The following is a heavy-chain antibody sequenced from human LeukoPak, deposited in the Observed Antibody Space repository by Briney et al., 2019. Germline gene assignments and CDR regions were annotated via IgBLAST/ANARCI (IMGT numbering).Heavy chain of an antibody. Sequence: SETLSLTCTVSGGSISSGDYYWSWIRQPPGKGLEWIGYIYYSGSTYYNPSLKSRVTISVDTSKNQFSLKLSSVTAADTAVYYCARDQSVGSDYYDSSAEGAFDIWGQGTMVTVSS. CDR2: IYYSGST. CDR3: ARDQSVGSDYYDSSAEGAFDI. CDR1: GGSISSGDYY. D-gene: IGHD3-22*01. J-gene: IGHJ3*02. V-gene: IGHV4-30-4*02.